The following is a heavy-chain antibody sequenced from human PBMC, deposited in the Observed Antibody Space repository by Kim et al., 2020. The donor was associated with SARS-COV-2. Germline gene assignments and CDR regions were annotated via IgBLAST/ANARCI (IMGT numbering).Heavy chain of an antibody. V-gene: IGHV3-23*01. CDR2: ISGSGSNT. D-gene: IGHD6-13*01. Sequence: GGSLRLSCAASGFMFSSYAMSWVRQAPGKGLEWVSAISGSGSNTYYADSVKGRFTISRDNSKNTLYLQMNSLRAEDTAVFYCAKGIGADGTFHYYYYGMDVWGQGPTVTVSS. J-gene: IGHJ6*02. CDR3: AKGIGADGTFHYYYYGMDV. CDR1: GFMFSSYA.